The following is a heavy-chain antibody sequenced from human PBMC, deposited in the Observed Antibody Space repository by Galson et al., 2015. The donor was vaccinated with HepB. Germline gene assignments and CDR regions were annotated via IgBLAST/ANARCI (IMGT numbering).Heavy chain of an antibody. CDR3: ARTRVEVGGGDCYSCDYYYGMDV. CDR2: IIPILGIA. J-gene: IGHJ6*02. Sequence: SVKVSCKASGGTFSSYAISWVRQAPGQGLEWMGRIIPILGIANYAQKFQGRVTITADKSTSTAYMELSSLRSEDTAVYYCARTRVEVGGGDCYSCDYYYGMDVWGQGTTVTVSS. V-gene: IGHV1-69*04. D-gene: IGHD2-21*02. CDR1: GGTFSSYA.